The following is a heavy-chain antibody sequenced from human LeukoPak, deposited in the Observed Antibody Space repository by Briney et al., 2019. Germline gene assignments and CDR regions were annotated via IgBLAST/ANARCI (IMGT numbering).Heavy chain of an antibody. CDR3: AKDNSSFELDY. CDR1: GFTFSSYG. J-gene: IGHJ4*02. CDR2: ISFDGSNR. D-gene: IGHD6-6*01. V-gene: IGHV3-30*18. Sequence: HTGGSLRLSCAASGFTFSSYGMHWVRQAPGKGLEWVAVISFDGSNRYYADSVKGRFTISRDNSKNTLYLQMNSLRAEDTAVYYCAKDNSSFELDYWGQGTLVTVSS.